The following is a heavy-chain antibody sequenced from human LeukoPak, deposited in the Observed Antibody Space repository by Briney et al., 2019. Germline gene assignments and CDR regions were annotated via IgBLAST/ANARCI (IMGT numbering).Heavy chain of an antibody. CDR3: ARSGVFTGYDAFDI. V-gene: IGHV4-59*08. J-gene: IGHJ3*02. Sequence: KTSETLSLTCTVSGGSINISYWSWIRQPPGKGLEWIGYIYYRGSTNYNPSLKSRVTISVDTSKNQYSLKLSPVTAADTAVYYCARSGVFTGYDAFDIWGQGTRVTVSS. CDR2: IYYRGST. CDR1: GGSINISY. D-gene: IGHD6-13*01.